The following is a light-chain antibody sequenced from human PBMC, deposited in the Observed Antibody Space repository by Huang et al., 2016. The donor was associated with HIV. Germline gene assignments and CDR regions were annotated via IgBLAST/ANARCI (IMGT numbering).Light chain of an antibody. CDR2: WAS. V-gene: IGKV4-1*01. Sequence: DIVMTQSPASLAVSLGERATINCKASQSVLYNYNNKNSLGWYQQKPGQPPKLLIYWASIRESGVPDRVSGSGSGTDFTLTISSLQAEDVAVYYCQQYYDTPLTFGGGTKVEVK. J-gene: IGKJ4*01. CDR3: QQYYDTPLT. CDR1: QSVLYNYNNKNS.